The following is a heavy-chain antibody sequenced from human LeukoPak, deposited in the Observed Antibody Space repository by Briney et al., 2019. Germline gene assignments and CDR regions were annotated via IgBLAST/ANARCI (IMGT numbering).Heavy chain of an antibody. CDR3: ARTSYYYMDV. CDR2: ISGSGST. CDR1: GFTFSSYA. V-gene: IGHV3-23*01. J-gene: IGHJ6*03. Sequence: PGGSLRLSCAASGFTFSSYAMTWVRQAPGKGLEWVSGISGSGSTYYTDSVKGRFIISRDNSKNTLYLRMNSLRAEDTAEYYCARTSYYYMDVWGKGTTVTVSS.